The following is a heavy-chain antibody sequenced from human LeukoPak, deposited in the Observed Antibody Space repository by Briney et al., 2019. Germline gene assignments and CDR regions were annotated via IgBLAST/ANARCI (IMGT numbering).Heavy chain of an antibody. CDR2: IYYTGNT. Sequence: SETLSLTCTVSGDSITGYYWGWIRQPPGKGLEWIGNIYYTGNTYYNASLKSRVTISVDTSKNQFSLKLSSVTAADTAVYYCARGRGYGRKYYFDYWGQGTLVTVSS. D-gene: IGHD5-18*01. J-gene: IGHJ4*02. CDR1: GDSITGYY. CDR3: ARGRGYGRKYYFDY. V-gene: IGHV4-39*07.